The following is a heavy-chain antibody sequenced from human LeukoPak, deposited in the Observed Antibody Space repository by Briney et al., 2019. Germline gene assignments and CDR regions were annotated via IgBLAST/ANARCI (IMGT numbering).Heavy chain of an antibody. CDR1: GYTFIDYY. Sequence: ASVRVSCXASGYTFIDYYIHWVRQAPGQGLEWMGRIHPNSAATEYAENSQGRVTMTRDTSISTAYMELSRVTSDDTAVYYCARDLPSTSNWELDYWGQGTLVTVSS. V-gene: IGHV1-2*06. CDR2: IHPNSAAT. J-gene: IGHJ4*02. D-gene: IGHD7-27*01. CDR3: ARDLPSTSNWELDY.